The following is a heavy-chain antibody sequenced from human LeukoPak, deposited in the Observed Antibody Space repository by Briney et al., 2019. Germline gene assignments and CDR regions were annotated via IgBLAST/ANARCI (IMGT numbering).Heavy chain of an antibody. CDR3: ARDGSGSYGPKPIDY. J-gene: IGHJ4*02. CDR1: SGSFSGYY. V-gene: IGHV4-34*01. Sequence: PSETLSLTCAVYSGSFSGYYWSWIRQPPGKGLEWIREIDHSGSTNYNPSLKSRLTISLDTSKNQSSLKLSSVTAADTAVYYCARDGSGSYGPKPIDYWGQGTLVTVSS. D-gene: IGHD3-10*01. CDR2: IDHSGST.